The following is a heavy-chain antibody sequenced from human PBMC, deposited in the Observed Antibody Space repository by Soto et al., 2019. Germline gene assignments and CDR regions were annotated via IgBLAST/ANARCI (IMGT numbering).Heavy chain of an antibody. D-gene: IGHD3-22*01. J-gene: IGHJ4*02. CDR1: GGTFSSYT. CDR3: ARLTYYYDSSGYYYGY. CDR2: IIPILGIA. Sequence: QVQLVQSGAEVKKPGSSVKVSCKASGGTFSSYTISWVRQAPGQGLEWMGRIIPILGIANYAQKFQGRVTITAEKSTSTAYMELSSLRSEDTAVYYCARLTYYYDSSGYYYGYWGQGTLVTVSS. V-gene: IGHV1-69*02.